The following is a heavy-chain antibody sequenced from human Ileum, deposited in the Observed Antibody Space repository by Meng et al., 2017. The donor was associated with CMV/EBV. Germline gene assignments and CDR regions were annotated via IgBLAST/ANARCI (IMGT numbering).Heavy chain of an antibody. CDR3: ARGIHDFWSGTYFDY. V-gene: IGHV4-4*07. CDR1: GGAFNDYH. CDR2: IASSGTT. D-gene: IGHD3-3*01. Sequence: QGPLRGAGPGLVKPSATLSFTGTLSGGAFNDYHWTWIRQSAGKGLEWIGRIASSGTTYLNPSLESRISMSVDKAKNQFSLKLISVTAADTALYFCARGIHDFWSGTYFDYWGQGLLVTVSS. J-gene: IGHJ4*02.